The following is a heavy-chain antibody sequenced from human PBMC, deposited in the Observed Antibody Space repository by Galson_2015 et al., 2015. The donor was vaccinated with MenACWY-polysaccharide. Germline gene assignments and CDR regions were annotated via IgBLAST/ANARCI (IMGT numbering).Heavy chain of an antibody. D-gene: IGHD1-26*01. CDR3: ARTTWVGGSYRRVDAFDI. Sequence: LSLTCAVYGGSFSGYYWSWIRQPPGKGLEWIGEINHSGSTNYNPPLKSRVTISVDTSKNQFSLKLSSVTAADTAVYYCARTTWVGGSYRRVDAFDIWGQGTMVTVSS. J-gene: IGHJ3*02. CDR1: GGSFSGYY. CDR2: INHSGST. V-gene: IGHV4-34*01.